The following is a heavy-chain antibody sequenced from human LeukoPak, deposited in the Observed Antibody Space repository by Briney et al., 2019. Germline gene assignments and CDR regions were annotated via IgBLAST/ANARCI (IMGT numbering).Heavy chain of an antibody. CDR2: INPNSGGT. D-gene: IGHD1-26*01. CDR3: ASDFSGSCPLDY. V-gene: IGHV1-2*02. J-gene: IGHJ4*02. CDR1: GYTFTGYY. Sequence: ASVKVSCKASGYTFTGYYMHWVRQAPGQGLEWMGWINPNSGGTNYAQKFQGRVTMTRDTSISTAYMELSRLRSGDTAVYYCASDFSGSCPLDYWGQGNLVTVSS.